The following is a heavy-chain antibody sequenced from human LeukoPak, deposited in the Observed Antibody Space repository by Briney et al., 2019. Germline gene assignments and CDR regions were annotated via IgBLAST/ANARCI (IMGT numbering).Heavy chain of an antibody. CDR2: IWYDGSNK. D-gene: IGHD3-22*01. CDR1: GFTFSSYG. V-gene: IGHV3-33*08. Sequence: GGSLRLSCAASGFTFSSYGMHWVRQAPGKGLEWVAVIWYDGSNKYYADSVKGRFTISRDNSKNTLYLQMNSLRAEDTAVYYCARGHYYDSSGYHDYWGQGTLVTVSS. J-gene: IGHJ4*02. CDR3: ARGHYYDSSGYHDY.